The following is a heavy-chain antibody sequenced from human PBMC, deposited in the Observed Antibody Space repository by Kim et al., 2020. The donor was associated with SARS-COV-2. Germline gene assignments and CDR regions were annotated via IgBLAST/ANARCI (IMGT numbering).Heavy chain of an antibody. J-gene: IGHJ4*02. CDR3: ARVPRIAAAGPYFDY. CDR1: GFTFSSYS. Sequence: GGSLRLSCAASGFTFSSYSMNWVRQAPGKGLEWVSSISSSSSYIYYADSVKGRFTISRDNAKNSLYLQMNSLRAEDTAVYYCARVPRIAAAGPYFDYWGQGTLVTVAS. CDR2: ISSSSSYI. V-gene: IGHV3-21*01. D-gene: IGHD6-13*01.